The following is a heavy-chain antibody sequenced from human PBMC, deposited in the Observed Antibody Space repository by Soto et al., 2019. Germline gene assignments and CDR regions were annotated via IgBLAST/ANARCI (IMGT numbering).Heavy chain of an antibody. V-gene: IGHV1-69*12. CDR2: IIPIFGTA. CDR3: AGYSGSYVPNYYYGMDV. Sequence: QVQLVQSGAEVKKPGSSVKVSCKASGGTFSSYAISWVRQAPGQGLEWMGGIIPIFGTANYAQKFQGRVTITADESTSTAYMELSSLRSEDTAVYYCAGYSGSYVPNYYYGMDVWGQGTTVTVSS. D-gene: IGHD1-26*01. J-gene: IGHJ6*02. CDR1: GGTFSSYA.